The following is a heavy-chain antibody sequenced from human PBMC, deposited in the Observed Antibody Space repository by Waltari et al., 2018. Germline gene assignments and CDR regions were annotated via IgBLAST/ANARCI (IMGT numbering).Heavy chain of an antibody. Sequence: QVQLVESGGGVVQPGRSLRLSCAASGFTFSSYGMHWVRQAPGKGLEWVAVISYDGSNKYYAEAVKGRFTISRDNSKNTLYLQMNSLRAEDTAVYYCAKDQQRGADCGGDCLFDYWGQGTLVTVSS. CDR2: ISYDGSNK. CDR1: GFTFSSYG. D-gene: IGHD2-21*02. V-gene: IGHV3-30*18. CDR3: AKDQQRGADCGGDCLFDY. J-gene: IGHJ4*02.